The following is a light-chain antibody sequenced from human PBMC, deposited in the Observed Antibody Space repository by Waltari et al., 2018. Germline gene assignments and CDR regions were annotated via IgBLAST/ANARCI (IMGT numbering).Light chain of an antibody. CDR2: HDS. J-gene: IGLJ2*01. CDR3: QAWDSSTAGVV. V-gene: IGLV3-1*01. Sequence: SYELTQPPSVSVSPGQTASITCSGDKLGDKYACWYQQKPGQSPVLVIYHDSKRPTGIRERFSGSNSGNTATLTISGTQAMDEADDYCQAWDSSTAGVVFGGGTKLTVL. CDR1: KLGDKY.